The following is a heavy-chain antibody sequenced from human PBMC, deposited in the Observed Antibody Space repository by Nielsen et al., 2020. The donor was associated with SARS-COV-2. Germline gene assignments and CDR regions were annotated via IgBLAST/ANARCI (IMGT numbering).Heavy chain of an antibody. D-gene: IGHD6-19*01. CDR2: IKQDGSEK. J-gene: IGHJ3*02. CDR1: GFTFSSYW. CDR3: ARVGYSSGWAGAFDI. Sequence: GESLKISCAASGFTFSSYWMSWVRQAPGKGLEWVANIKQDGSEKYYVDSVKGRFTISRDNAKNSLYLQMNSLRAEDTAVYYCARVGYSSGWAGAFDIWGQGTMVTVSS. V-gene: IGHV3-7*01.